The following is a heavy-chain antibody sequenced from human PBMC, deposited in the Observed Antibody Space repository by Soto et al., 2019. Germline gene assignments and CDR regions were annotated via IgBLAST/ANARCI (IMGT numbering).Heavy chain of an antibody. CDR2: IYPGDSDT. D-gene: IGHD3-3*01. Sequence: GESLKISCKGSGYSFTSYWIGWVRQMPGKGLEWMGIIYPGDSDTRYSPSFQGQVTISADKSISTAYLQWSSLKASDTAMYYCARPGITIFGVVTADGMDVWGQGTTVTVSS. J-gene: IGHJ6*02. CDR3: ARPGITIFGVVTADGMDV. CDR1: GYSFTSYW. V-gene: IGHV5-51*01.